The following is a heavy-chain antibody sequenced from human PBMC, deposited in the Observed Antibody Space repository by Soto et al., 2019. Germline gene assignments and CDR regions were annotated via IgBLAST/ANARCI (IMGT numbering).Heavy chain of an antibody. CDR1: GFSLSTSGVG. J-gene: IGHJ4*02. Sequence: QITLKESGPTLVKPTQTLTLTCTFSGFSLSTSGVGVGWIRQPPGKALEWLALIYWDDDKRYSPSLKSRLTIXXDXSXXQVVLTMTNMDPVDTATYYCAHSADGIAVAGTLDYWGQGTLVTVSS. CDR3: AHSADGIAVAGTLDY. V-gene: IGHV2-5*02. D-gene: IGHD6-19*01. CDR2: IYWDDDK.